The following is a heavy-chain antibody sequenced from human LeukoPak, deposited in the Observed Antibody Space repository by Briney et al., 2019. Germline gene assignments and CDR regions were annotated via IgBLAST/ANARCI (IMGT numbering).Heavy chain of an antibody. V-gene: IGHV4-34*01. D-gene: IGHD3-10*01. CDR1: RGSFSGYY. CDR3: ARGPERVRGVISRPFDY. CDR2: INHSVST. J-gene: IGHJ4*02. Sequence: SETLSLTCAVYRGSFSGYYWSWIRQPPGQGLEWIWEINHSVSTNHNTSLKSRVTIRVDTSKNQCSLKLSSVTAADTAVYYCARGPERVRGVISRPFDYWGQGTLVTVSS.